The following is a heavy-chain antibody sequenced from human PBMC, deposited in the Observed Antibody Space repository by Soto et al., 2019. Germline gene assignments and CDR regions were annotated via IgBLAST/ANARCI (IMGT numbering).Heavy chain of an antibody. V-gene: IGHV4-31*11. Sequence: KTSETLSLTCAVSGGSISSAGYYWSWIRQLPGKGLEWIGFIYYSGTTFYNSSLKTRVTISVDTSRNHFSLKLTSVTAADTAVYYCARDGRDILTPYYSGMGLWGPGTTVTVSS. D-gene: IGHD3-9*01. CDR2: IYYSGTT. J-gene: IGHJ6*02. CDR1: GGSISSAGYY. CDR3: ARDGRDILTPYYSGMGL.